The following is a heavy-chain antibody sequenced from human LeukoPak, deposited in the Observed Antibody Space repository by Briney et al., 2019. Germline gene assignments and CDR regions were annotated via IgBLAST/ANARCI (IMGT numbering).Heavy chain of an antibody. CDR3: ARDPGYCGGGSCSFYWYVDL. CDR2: ISYRGTT. Sequence: SETLTLTCAVSGVSISSSHWSWIRQPPGKGLEWIGYISYRGTTKYNPSLKSRVTISLDTSKNQVSLNLSSVTAADTAVYYCARDPGYCGGGSCSFYWYVDLWGRGTLVTVSS. D-gene: IGHD2-15*01. J-gene: IGHJ2*01. CDR1: GVSISSSH. V-gene: IGHV4-59*01.